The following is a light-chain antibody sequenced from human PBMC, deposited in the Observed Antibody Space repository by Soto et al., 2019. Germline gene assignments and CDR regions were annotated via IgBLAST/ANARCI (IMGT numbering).Light chain of an antibody. CDR3: HQSYSTPPT. V-gene: IGKV1-39*01. CDR1: QSISSY. CDR2: AAS. Sequence: DIQMTQSPSSLSASVGDRVTITCRASQSISSYLNWYQQKPGKAPKLLIYAASSVQSGVPSRFSGSGSAADFTLAISSRQPEDFATYYCHQSYSTPPTFGQGNSVEIK. J-gene: IGKJ1*01.